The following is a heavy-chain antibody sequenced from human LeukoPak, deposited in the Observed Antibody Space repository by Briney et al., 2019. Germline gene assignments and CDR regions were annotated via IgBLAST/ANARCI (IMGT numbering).Heavy chain of an antibody. V-gene: IGHV3-11*01. D-gene: IGHD6-19*01. J-gene: IGHJ6*03. CDR3: ARDGYSSGWYPDYYYYMDV. Sequence: KPGGSLRLSCAASGFTFSDYYMSWIRQAPGKGLEWVSYISSSGSTIYYADSVKGRFTISRDNAKNSLYLQMNSLRAEDTAVYYCARDGYSSGWYPDYYYYMDVWGKGTTVTVSS. CDR2: ISSSGSTI. CDR1: GFTFSDYY.